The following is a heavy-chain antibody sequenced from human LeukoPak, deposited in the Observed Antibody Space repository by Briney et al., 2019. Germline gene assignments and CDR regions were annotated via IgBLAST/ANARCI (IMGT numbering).Heavy chain of an antibody. CDR1: GFTFSTYW. CDR3: ARIGVAYYYYIDV. Sequence: GGSLRLSCAASGFTFSTYWMTWVRQAPRKGLEWVANIKQDGSDKYYVDSVKGRFTISRDNAKNSLYLQMNSLRAEDTPVYYCARIGVAYYYYIDVWGKGTTVTVSS. V-gene: IGHV3-7*01. D-gene: IGHD2-21*01. CDR2: IKQDGSDK. J-gene: IGHJ6*03.